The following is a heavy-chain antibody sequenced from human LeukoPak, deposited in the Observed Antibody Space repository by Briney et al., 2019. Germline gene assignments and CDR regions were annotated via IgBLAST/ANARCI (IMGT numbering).Heavy chain of an antibody. CDR3: AGNYYYYMDV. Sequence: GGSLRLSCAASGFTVSSNYMSWVRQPPGKGLEWVSVIYSGGSTYYADSVKGRFTISRDNSKNTLYLQINSLRAEDTAVYYCAGNYYYYMDVWGKGTTVTVSS. J-gene: IGHJ6*03. V-gene: IGHV3-53*01. CDR2: IYSGGST. CDR1: GFTVSSNY.